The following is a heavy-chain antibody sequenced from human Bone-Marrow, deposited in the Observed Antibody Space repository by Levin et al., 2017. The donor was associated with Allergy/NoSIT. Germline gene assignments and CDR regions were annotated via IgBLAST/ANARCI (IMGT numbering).Heavy chain of an antibody. J-gene: IGHJ3*02. CDR1: GFTFSSYG. D-gene: IGHD2-2*01. Sequence: GGSLRLSCAASGFTFSSYGMHWVRQAPGKGLEWVAVIWYDGSNKYYADSVKGRFTISRDNSKNTLYLQMNSLRAEDTAVYYCARDWTVGYQLLSDAFDIWGQGTMVTVSS. V-gene: IGHV3-33*01. CDR3: ARDWTVGYQLLSDAFDI. CDR2: IWYDGSNK.